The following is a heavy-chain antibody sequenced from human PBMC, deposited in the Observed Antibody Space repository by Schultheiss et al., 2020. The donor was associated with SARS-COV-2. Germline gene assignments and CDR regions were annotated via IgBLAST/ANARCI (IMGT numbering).Heavy chain of an antibody. CDR3: ARGGSWFGELFGLDY. CDR2: ISAYNGNT. Sequence: ASVKVSCKASGYTFTSYGISWVRQAPGQGLEWMGWISAYNGNTNYAQKLQGRVTMTTDTSTSTAYMELRSLRSDDTAVYHCARGGSWFGELFGLDYWGQGTLVTVSS. D-gene: IGHD3-10*01. V-gene: IGHV1-18*01. CDR1: GYTFTSYG. J-gene: IGHJ4*02.